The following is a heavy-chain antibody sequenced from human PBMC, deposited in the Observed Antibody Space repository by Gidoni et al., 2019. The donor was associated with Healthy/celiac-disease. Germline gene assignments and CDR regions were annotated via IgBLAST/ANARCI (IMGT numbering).Heavy chain of an antibody. V-gene: IGHV3-30-3*01. CDR1: GFTFSSYA. CDR2: ISYDGSNK. CDR3: ARAMGYDFYGRFDP. J-gene: IGHJ5*02. D-gene: IGHD3-3*01. Sequence: QVQLVESGGGVVQPGRSLRLSCAASGFTFSSYAMHWVRQAPGKGLEWVAVISYDGSNKYYADSVKGRFTISRDNSKNTLYLQMNSLRAEDTAVYYCARAMGYDFYGRFDPWGQGTLVTVSS.